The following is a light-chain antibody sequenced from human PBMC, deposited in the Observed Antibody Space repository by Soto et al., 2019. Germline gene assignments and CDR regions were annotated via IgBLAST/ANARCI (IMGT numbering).Light chain of an antibody. CDR3: QQYGSSSYT. CDR1: QSVSSSY. CDR2: GAS. Sequence: EIVLTQSPGTLSLSPGERATLSCRASQSVSSSYLAWYQQKPGQAPRLLIYGASSSATGIPDRFSGSGSGTDFTLTISRLEPEDFAVYYCQQYGSSSYTFGQWTKLEIK. J-gene: IGKJ2*01. V-gene: IGKV3-20*01.